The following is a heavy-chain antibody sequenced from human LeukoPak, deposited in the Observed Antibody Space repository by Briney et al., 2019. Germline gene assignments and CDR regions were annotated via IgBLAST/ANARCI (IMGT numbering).Heavy chain of an antibody. CDR3: ARSGYSGSYQLDY. V-gene: IGHV3-21*01. Sequence: GGSLRLSCAASGFTFSSYSMNWVRQAPGKGLEWVSSISSSSSYIYYADSVKGRFTISRDNAKNSLYLQMNSLRAEDTAVYYCARSGYSGSYQLDYWGQGTLVTVSS. CDR1: GFTFSSYS. CDR2: ISSSSSYI. D-gene: IGHD1-26*01. J-gene: IGHJ4*02.